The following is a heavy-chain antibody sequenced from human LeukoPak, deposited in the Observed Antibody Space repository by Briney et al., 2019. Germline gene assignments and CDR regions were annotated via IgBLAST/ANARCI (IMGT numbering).Heavy chain of an antibody. D-gene: IGHD5-12*01. CDR3: AKDGAWLRFDD. CDR2: IYSGGST. J-gene: IGHJ4*02. Sequence: PGGSLRLSCAASGVSVSSNYISWVRQAPGKGLEWVSIIYSGGSTYYADSVKGRFTISRDDSKNTLYLQMKNLRAEDTAVYYCAKDGAWLRFDDWGQGILVSVSS. CDR1: GVSVSSNY. V-gene: IGHV3-53*01.